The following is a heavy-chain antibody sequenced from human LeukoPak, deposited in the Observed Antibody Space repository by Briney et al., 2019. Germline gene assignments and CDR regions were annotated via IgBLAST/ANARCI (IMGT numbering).Heavy chain of an antibody. Sequence: GGSLRLSCAASGFTFSSYSMNWVRQAPGKGLEWVSSISSSSSYIYYADSVKGRFTISRDNAKNSLYLQMNSLRAEDTAVYYCAKAQDIVVAPAALWGQGALVTVSS. V-gene: IGHV3-21*04. CDR2: ISSSSSYI. J-gene: IGHJ4*02. D-gene: IGHD2-2*01. CDR3: AKAQDIVVAPAAL. CDR1: GFTFSSYS.